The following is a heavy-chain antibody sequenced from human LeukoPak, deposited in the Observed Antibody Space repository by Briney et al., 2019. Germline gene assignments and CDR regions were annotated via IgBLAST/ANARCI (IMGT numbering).Heavy chain of an antibody. Sequence: AGGSLRLSCAASGFTFSSYWMSWVRQAPGKGLEWVANIKQDGSEKYYVDSVKGRFTISRDNAKNSLYLQMNSLRAEDTAVYYRARDSPVILAGGFDPWGQGTLVTVSS. J-gene: IGHJ5*02. CDR3: ARDSPVILAGGFDP. D-gene: IGHD2/OR15-2a*01. CDR1: GFTFSSYW. CDR2: IKQDGSEK. V-gene: IGHV3-7*01.